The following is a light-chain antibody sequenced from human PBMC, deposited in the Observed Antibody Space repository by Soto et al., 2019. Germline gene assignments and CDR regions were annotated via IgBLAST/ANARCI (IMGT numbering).Light chain of an antibody. CDR1: QSVLYSSNNKNY. CDR2: WAS. Sequence: IVMTQSQVSLAVSLGERDTFNCKSSQSVLYSSNNKNYLVWYQQKPGQPPKLLIYWASTRESGVPDRFSGSGSGTDFTLTISSLQAEYVAVYYCQQYYNTPLTFGGGTKLDIK. CDR3: QQYYNTPLT. V-gene: IGKV4-1*01. J-gene: IGKJ4*01.